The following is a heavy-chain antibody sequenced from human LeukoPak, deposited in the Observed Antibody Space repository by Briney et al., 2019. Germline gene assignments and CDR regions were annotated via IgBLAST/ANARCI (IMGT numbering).Heavy chain of an antibody. D-gene: IGHD6-13*01. J-gene: IGHJ5*02. V-gene: IGHV4-30-2*05. CDR3: ARGLQGSSWRWGHNWFDP. CDR1: GGSISSGGYS. Sequence: SQTLSLTCAVSGGSISSGGYSWSWIRQPPGKGLEWIGYIYHSGSTYYNPSLKSRVTISVDTSKNQFSLKLSSVTAADTAVYYCARGLQGSSWRWGHNWFDPWGQGTLVTVSS. CDR2: IYHSGST.